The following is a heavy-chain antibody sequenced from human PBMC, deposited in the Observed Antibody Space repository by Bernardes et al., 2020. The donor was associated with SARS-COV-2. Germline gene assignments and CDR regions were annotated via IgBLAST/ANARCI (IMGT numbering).Heavy chain of an antibody. CDR3: ARDFSITIFGVVPETWFDP. Sequence: SLRLSCAASGFTFSSYGMHWVRQAPGKGLEWVAVIWYDGSNKYYADSVKGRFTISRDNSKNTLYLQMNSLRAEDTAVYYCARDFSITIFGVVPETWFDPWCQGPLVTVSS. CDR1: GFTFSSYG. CDR2: IWYDGSNK. J-gene: IGHJ5*02. D-gene: IGHD3-3*01. V-gene: IGHV3-33*01.